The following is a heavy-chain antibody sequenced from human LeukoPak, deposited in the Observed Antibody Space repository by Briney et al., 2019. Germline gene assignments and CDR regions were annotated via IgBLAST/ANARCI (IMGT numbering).Heavy chain of an antibody. J-gene: IGHJ4*02. CDR3: AIAAGWEQAY. V-gene: IGHV3-7*01. D-gene: IGHD1-26*01. Sequence: GGSLRLSCGASGFTFSDYWVSWVRHAPKKGLEWVANIDQAGSAKHYVDSAKGRFTISRDNARNSIYLQMNSLRAEDTAVYYCAIAAGWEQAYWGQGTLVTVSS. CDR2: IDQAGSAK. CDR1: GFTFSDYW.